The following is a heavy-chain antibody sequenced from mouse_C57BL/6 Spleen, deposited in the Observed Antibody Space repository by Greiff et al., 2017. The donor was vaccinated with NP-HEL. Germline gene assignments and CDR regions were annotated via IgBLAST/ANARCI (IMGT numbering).Heavy chain of an antibody. D-gene: IGHD3-2*02. J-gene: IGHJ4*01. V-gene: IGHV1-64*01. CDR1: GYAFTSYW. CDR3: ARSGVLYAMDY. Sequence: QVQLQQSGAELVKPGASVKLSCKASGYAFTSYWMHWVKQRPGQGLEWIGMIHPNSGSTNYNEKFKSKATLTVDKSSSTAYMQLSSLTSEDSAVYYCARSGVLYAMDYWGQGTSVTVSS. CDR2: IHPNSGST.